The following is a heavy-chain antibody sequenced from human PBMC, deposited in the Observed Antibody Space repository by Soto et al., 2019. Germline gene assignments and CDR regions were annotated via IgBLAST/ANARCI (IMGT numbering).Heavy chain of an antibody. CDR3: ARDRKLTMVRGVRNWFDP. CDR2: ISSSGSTI. V-gene: IGHV3-11*01. CDR1: GFTFSDYY. J-gene: IGHJ5*02. Sequence: QVQLVESGGGLVKPGGSLRLSCAASGFTFSDYYMSWIRQAPGKGLEWVSYISSSGSTIYYADSVKGRFTISRDNAKNSLYLQMNSLRAEDTAVYYCARDRKLTMVRGVRNWFDPWCQGTLVTVSS. D-gene: IGHD3-10*01.